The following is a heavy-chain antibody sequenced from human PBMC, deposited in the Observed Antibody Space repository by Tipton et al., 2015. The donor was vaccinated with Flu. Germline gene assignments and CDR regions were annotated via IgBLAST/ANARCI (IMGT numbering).Heavy chain of an antibody. Sequence: GSLRLSCAVSGFTVSSNYMAWVRQAPGKGLEWVSHINSRGTTIYYADSVKGRFTISRDNAKNSLYLQLNSLRAEDTAVYYCVREIRDGYTVWGQGTMVSVSS. J-gene: IGHJ3*01. CDR1: GFTVSSNY. D-gene: IGHD5-24*01. V-gene: IGHV3-11*04. CDR3: VREIRDGYTV. CDR2: INSRGTTI.